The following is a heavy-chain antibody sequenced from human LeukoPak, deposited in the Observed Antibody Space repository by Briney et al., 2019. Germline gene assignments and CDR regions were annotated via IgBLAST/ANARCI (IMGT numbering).Heavy chain of an antibody. Sequence: GGSLRLSCAASGFTFTSYAMHWVRQAPGKGLEWVAVISYDGSNKYYADSVKGRFTISRDNSKNTLYLQMNSLRVEDTAVYYCAREIQWLVLSNDYWGQGTLVTVSS. CDR1: GFTFTSYA. CDR3: AREIQWLVLSNDY. D-gene: IGHD6-19*01. J-gene: IGHJ4*02. CDR2: ISYDGSNK. V-gene: IGHV3-30-3*01.